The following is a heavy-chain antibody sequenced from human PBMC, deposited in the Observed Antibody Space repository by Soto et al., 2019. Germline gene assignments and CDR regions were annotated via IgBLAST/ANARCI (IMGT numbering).Heavy chain of an antibody. CDR1: GFTFSSYA. D-gene: IGHD2-2*02. J-gene: IGHJ4*02. Sequence: GGSLRLSCAASGFTFSSYAMSWVRQVPGKGLEWVSAISGSGGSTYYADSVKGRFTISRDNSKNTRYLQMNSLRAEDTAVYYCAKEGGDIVVVPAAISHSSGWDYWGQGTLGTVSS. CDR3: AKEGGDIVVVPAAISHSSGWDY. V-gene: IGHV3-23*01. CDR2: ISGSGGST.